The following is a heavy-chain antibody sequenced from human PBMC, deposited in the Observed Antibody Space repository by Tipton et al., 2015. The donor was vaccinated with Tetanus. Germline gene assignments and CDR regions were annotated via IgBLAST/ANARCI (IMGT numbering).Heavy chain of an antibody. J-gene: IGHJ4*02. CDR1: GVSISGGRYY. D-gene: IGHD1-26*01. Sequence: TLSLTCTVSGVSISGGRYYWSWIRQRPGEGLEWIGDIYSSGSTYTDPSLKGRVTISVDTSENQFSLRLNSVTAADTAVYYCARDQARGARGWNYFDFWGLGTLVTVSS. CDR2: IYSSGST. V-gene: IGHV4-31*03. CDR3: ARDQARGARGWNYFDF.